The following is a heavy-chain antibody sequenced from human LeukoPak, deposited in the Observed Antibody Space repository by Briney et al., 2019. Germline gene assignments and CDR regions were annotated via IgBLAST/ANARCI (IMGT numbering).Heavy chain of an antibody. J-gene: IGHJ3*02. Sequence: GASVKVSCKASGYTFTGYYMHWVRQAPGQGLEWMGWINPNSGGTNYAQKFQGRVTMTRDTSISTAYTELSRLRPDDTAVYYCANLYYYDSSGYYYEGTDAFDIWGQGTMVTVSS. D-gene: IGHD3-22*01. CDR2: INPNSGGT. CDR3: ANLYYYDSSGYYYEGTDAFDI. V-gene: IGHV1-2*02. CDR1: GYTFTGYY.